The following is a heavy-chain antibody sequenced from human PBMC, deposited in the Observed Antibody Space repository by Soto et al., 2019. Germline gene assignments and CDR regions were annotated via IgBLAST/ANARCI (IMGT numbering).Heavy chain of an antibody. CDR3: AGYSDGWRNDY. V-gene: IGHV3-23*01. Sequence: LRLSCAASGFTFNTYAMTWVRQAPGRGLEWVSLISESGDGTYYADSVKGRFTISRDNSQRTLNLQMNSLRAEDTAVYYCAGYSDGWRNDYWGQGTLVTVSS. D-gene: IGHD6-19*01. CDR1: GFTFNTYA. CDR2: ISESGDGT. J-gene: IGHJ4*02.